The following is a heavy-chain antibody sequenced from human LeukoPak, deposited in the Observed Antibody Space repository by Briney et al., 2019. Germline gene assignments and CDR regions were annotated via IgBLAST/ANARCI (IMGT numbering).Heavy chain of an antibody. CDR3: ARDLDYGEKSEDY. CDR1: GFTFINYY. CDR2: INLSGGST. J-gene: IGHJ4*02. Sequence: ASVKVSCKASGFTFINYYMYRVRQAPGQGLEWLGIINLSGGSTHYPQKFQDRVTMTRDTSTSTVYMELSSLRSEDTAVYYCARDLDYGEKSEDYWGQGTLVTVSS. V-gene: IGHV1-46*01. D-gene: IGHD4/OR15-4a*01.